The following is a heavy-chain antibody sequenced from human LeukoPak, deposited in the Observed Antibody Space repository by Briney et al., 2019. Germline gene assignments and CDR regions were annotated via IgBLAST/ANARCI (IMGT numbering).Heavy chain of an antibody. D-gene: IGHD3-10*01. CDR3: ASNYYGSGSLDY. Sequence: SETLSLTCTVSGGSISSYYWSWIRQPPGKGLKWIGYIYYSGSTNYNPSLKSRVTTSVDTSKNQFSLKLSSVTAADTAVYYCASNYYGSGSLDYWGQGTLVTVSS. V-gene: IGHV4-59*08. J-gene: IGHJ4*02. CDR1: GGSISSYY. CDR2: IYYSGST.